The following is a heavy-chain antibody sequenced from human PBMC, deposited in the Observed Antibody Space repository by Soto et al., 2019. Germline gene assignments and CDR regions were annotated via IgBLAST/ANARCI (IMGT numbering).Heavy chain of an antibody. CDR1: GFRFTSYW. V-gene: IGHV5-10-1*01. CDR2: IDPSDSST. J-gene: IGHJ3*02. CDR3: VRPATGSTYVAFAM. D-gene: IGHD3-9*01. Sequence: PGESLKISCKGSGFRFTSYWISWVRQMPGKGLEWMGRIDPSDSSTNYSPSFQGHVTISADKSISTAYLQWSSLKASDTAMYYFVRPATGSTYVAFAMCCRGRFVAVS.